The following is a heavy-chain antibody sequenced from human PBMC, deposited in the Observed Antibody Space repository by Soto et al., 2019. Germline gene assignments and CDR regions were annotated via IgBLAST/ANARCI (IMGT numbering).Heavy chain of an antibody. CDR2: IKYDGSNK. CDR1: GLTFSSYG. D-gene: IGHD2-15*01. V-gene: IGHV3-33*01. CDR3: ARELGYCRGGNCYFDY. J-gene: IGHJ4*02. Sequence: GGSLRLSYAASGLTFSSYGFHWVRQAPGKGLEWVALIKYDGSNKEYADSVKGRFTVSRDNSKNTLYLQMNSLRAEDTAIYYCARELGYCRGGNCYFDYWGQGTLVTVSS.